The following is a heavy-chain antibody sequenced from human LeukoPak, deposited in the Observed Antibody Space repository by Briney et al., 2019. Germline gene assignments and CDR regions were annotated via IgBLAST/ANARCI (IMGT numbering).Heavy chain of an antibody. J-gene: IGHJ4*02. CDR3: SKVRMVRGVI. CDR2: ISGSGGST. V-gene: IGHV3-23*01. CDR1: GFTFSSYA. D-gene: IGHD3-10*01. Sequence: GGSLRLSCAASGFTFSSYAMSWVRQAPGKGLEWVSAISGSGGSTYYADSVKGRFTISRDNSKNTLYLQMNGLRAEGTAVYYCSKVRMVRGVIWGQGTLVTVSS.